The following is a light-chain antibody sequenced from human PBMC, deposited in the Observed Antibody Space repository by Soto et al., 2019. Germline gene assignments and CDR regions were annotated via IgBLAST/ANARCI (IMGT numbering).Light chain of an antibody. CDR1: QDINNY. CDR2: GAS. CDR3: LQHRSYPLT. J-gene: IGKJ4*01. V-gene: IGKV1-17*03. Sequence: DIQMTQSPSAMSASVGDRVTITCRASQDINNYLAWFQQKPGKVPKRLIYGASSLQSGVPSRFSGSGSGTEFTLTISSLQPEDFATDYCLQHRSYPLTCGGGTKVEIK.